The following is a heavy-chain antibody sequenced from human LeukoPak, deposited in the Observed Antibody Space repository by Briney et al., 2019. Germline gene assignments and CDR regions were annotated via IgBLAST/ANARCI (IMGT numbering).Heavy chain of an antibody. V-gene: IGHV3-15*01. Sequence: GGSLRLSCAASGFSFSNARMSWVRQAPGKGLEWVGRIKSKTDGGTTDYAAPVKGRFTISRDDSKNTLYLQMNSLKAEDTALYYCTRISADGRIDYWGQGTLVTVSS. CDR2: IKSKTDGGTT. J-gene: IGHJ4*02. D-gene: IGHD6-13*01. CDR1: GFSFSNAR. CDR3: TRISADGRIDY.